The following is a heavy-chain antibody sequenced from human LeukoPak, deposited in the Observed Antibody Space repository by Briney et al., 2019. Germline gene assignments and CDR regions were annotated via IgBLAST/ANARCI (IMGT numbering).Heavy chain of an antibody. Sequence: GASVKVPCKAYGYTFTRFGVTWVRQAPGQGLEWMGWISAYNDTNYAQEFRGRVTMTTDTSTSTAYMELRSLRSDDTAVYYCARDQPYYGDHLYAFDIWGQGTMVTVSS. CDR3: ARDQPYYGDHLYAFDI. CDR1: GYTFTRFG. CDR2: ISAYNDT. V-gene: IGHV1-18*01. D-gene: IGHD3-10*01. J-gene: IGHJ3*02.